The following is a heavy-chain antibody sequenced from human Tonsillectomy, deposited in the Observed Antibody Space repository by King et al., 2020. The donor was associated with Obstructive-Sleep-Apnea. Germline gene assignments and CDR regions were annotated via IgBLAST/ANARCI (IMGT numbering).Heavy chain of an antibody. V-gene: IGHV3-30-3*01. D-gene: IGHD5-12*01. CDR2: ISTDVSNR. CDR1: RFSFSGYA. Sequence: VQLVQSGGGVVQPGRSLRLSCAASRFSFSGYAMHWVRQAPCKELEWVAVISTDVSNRDYADSVKGRFTISRDNYKNTLYLQINSLRPEDTAVYYCASRSGYDYYWGQGTLVTVSP. J-gene: IGHJ4*02. CDR3: ASRSGYDYY.